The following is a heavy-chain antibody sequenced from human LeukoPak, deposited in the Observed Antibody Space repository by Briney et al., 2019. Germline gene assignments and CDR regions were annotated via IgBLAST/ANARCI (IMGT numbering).Heavy chain of an antibody. CDR2: INPNSGGT. CDR1: GYTFTGYY. CDR3: AKPGYWSGGSCWSYDY. Sequence: ASVKVSCKASGYTFTGYYMHWVRQAPGQGLEWMGWINPNSGGTNYAQKFQGRVTMTRDTSISTAYMELSRLRSDDTAVYYCAKPGYWSGGSCWSYDYWGQGTLVTVSS. V-gene: IGHV1-2*02. J-gene: IGHJ4*02. D-gene: IGHD2-15*01.